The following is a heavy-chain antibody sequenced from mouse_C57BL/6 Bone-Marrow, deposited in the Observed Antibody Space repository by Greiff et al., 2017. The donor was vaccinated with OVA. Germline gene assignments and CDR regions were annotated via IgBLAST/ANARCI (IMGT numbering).Heavy chain of an antibody. CDR2: IYPRDGST. CDR3: ARPIYYDYDGEDFDD. Sequence: VQLQQSDAELVKPGASVKISCKVSGYTFTDHTIHWMKQRPEQGLEWIGYIYPRDGSTKYNEKFKGKATLTADKSSSTAYMQLNSLTSEDSAVYFCARPIYYDYDGEDFDDWGQGTTLTVSS. CDR1: GYTFTDHT. V-gene: IGHV1-78*01. D-gene: IGHD2-4*01. J-gene: IGHJ2*01.